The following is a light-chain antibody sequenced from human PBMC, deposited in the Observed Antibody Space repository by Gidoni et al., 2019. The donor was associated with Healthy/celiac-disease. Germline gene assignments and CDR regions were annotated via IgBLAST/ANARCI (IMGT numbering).Light chain of an antibody. V-gene: IGKV1-5*03. CDR3: QQYNSYFPSLT. CDR2: KAS. Sequence: DIQLTQSPSTLSASVGDRGTIICRASQSISRWLAWYQMEPGKAPKLLIAKASSLESGVPSRFSGCGSGTEFTLTISSLQPDDFATYYCQQYNSYFPSLTFGGGTKVEIK. J-gene: IGKJ4*01. CDR1: QSISRW.